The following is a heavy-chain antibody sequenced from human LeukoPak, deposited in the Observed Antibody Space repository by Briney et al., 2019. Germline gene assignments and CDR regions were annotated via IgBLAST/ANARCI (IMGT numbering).Heavy chain of an antibody. CDR1: GFTVSRNY. J-gene: IGHJ4*02. D-gene: IGHD3-3*01. V-gene: IGHV3-66*02. CDR3: ARQYYYDFWSGYYFDY. Sequence: GGSLRLSCAASGFTVSRNYMSWVRQAPGKGLEWISVIYSGGSTYYADSVKGRFTISRDNSKNTLYLQMNSLRAEDTAVYYCARQYYYDFWSGYYFDYWGQGTLVTVSS. CDR2: IYSGGST.